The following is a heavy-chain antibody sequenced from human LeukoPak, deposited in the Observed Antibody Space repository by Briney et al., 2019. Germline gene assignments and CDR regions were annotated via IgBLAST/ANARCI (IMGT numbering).Heavy chain of an antibody. Sequence: GGSLRLSCAGSGFTFSNAWMSWVRQAPGKGLKWIGHIKSNTAGGTADYAAPVKGRFTISRDDSENTLFLQANSLKTEDTTVYYCSTEYYGSANFNFWGQGTLVTVSS. CDR2: IKSNTAGGTA. D-gene: IGHD3-10*01. CDR3: STEYYGSANFNF. V-gene: IGHV3-15*01. CDR1: GFTFSNAW. J-gene: IGHJ4*02.